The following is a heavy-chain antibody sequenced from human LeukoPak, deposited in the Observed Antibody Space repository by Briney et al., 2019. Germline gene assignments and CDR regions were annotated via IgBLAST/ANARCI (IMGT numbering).Heavy chain of an antibody. V-gene: IGHV1-8*01. CDR1: GCTLTSYG. D-gene: IGHD3-10*01. CDR2: MKPNSGNR. Sequence: ASVKVSFKATGCTLTSYGVKCVSQSSGQVLEWMGWMKPNSGNRGYAQKFQGRVTMNRNTSISTAYMELSSRRSEDTAVYYCARLGYHRGIYWGQGTLVTVSS. CDR3: ARLGYHRGIY. J-gene: IGHJ4*02.